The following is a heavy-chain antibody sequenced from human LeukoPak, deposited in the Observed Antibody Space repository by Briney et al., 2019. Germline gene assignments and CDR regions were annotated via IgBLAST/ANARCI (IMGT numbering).Heavy chain of an antibody. V-gene: IGHV1-2*06. J-gene: IGHJ4*02. CDR1: GCSLTRYY. Sequence: ASVKVSCKASGCSLTRYYMHWVRQAPGHGLEWMGRMNPHTGTTNYEQKFQGRVTMTRDTSISTACMELSNLRSDDTAVYYCARPTGDYDAGSGPNYHFDYWGQGTLVTVSS. CDR3: ARPTGDYDAGSGPNYHFDY. D-gene: IGHD3-3*01. CDR2: MNPHTGTT.